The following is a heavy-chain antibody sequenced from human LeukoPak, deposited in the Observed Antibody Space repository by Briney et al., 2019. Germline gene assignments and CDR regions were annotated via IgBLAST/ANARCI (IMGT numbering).Heavy chain of an antibody. CDR2: INWNGGST. V-gene: IGHV3-20*04. J-gene: IGHJ4*02. CDR1: GFIFSSYA. CDR3: ASVGAVAGTVDY. D-gene: IGHD6-19*01. Sequence: AGGSLRLSCAASGFIFSSYAMSWVRQAPGKGLEWVSGINWNGGSTGYADSVKGRFTISRDNAKNSLYLQMNSLRAEDTALYYCASVGAVAGTVDYWGQGTLVTVSS.